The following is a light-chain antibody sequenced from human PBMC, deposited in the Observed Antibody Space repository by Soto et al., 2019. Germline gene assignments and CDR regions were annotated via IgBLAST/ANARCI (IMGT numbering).Light chain of an antibody. J-gene: IGLJ1*01. CDR3: FSFTSTNTHV. V-gene: IGLV2-23*01. CDR1: SSDFGSYKF. Sequence: QSALTQPASVSGSPGQSVTISCTGTSSDFGSYKFVSWYQHHPGKVPKVIIYETSKRPSGVSDRFSGSKSGNTASLTISGLQAEDEADYYRFSFTSTNTHVFGSGTKVTVL. CDR2: ETS.